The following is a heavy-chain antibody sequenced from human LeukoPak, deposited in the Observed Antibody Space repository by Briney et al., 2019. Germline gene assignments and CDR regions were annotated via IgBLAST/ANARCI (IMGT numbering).Heavy chain of an antibody. CDR2: IKPNRGGT. CDR3: ARGEITSGGVIVVFDS. Sequence: ASVKVSCKASGYTFTGYYMHWLRQAPGQGLEWMGWIKPNRGGTNYAQKFHGRVTMTRDTSISTAYMELSRLRSDDTAVYYCARGEITSGGVIVVFDSWGQGTLVTVSS. CDR1: GYTFTGYY. D-gene: IGHD3-16*02. J-gene: IGHJ4*02. V-gene: IGHV1-2*02.